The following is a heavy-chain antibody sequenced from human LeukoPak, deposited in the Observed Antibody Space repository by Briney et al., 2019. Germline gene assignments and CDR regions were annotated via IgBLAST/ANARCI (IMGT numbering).Heavy chain of an antibody. Sequence: GGSLRLSCVASGFTFSNYAMSWVRQAPGKGLEWVSAIGGRGGGTYYADSVKGRFTVSRDDSKNTLYLQMNSLRAEDTAVYYCAKWGDYDILTGYYDSDYWGQGTLVTVSS. D-gene: IGHD3-9*01. CDR2: IGGRGGGT. V-gene: IGHV3-23*01. CDR1: GFTFSNYA. CDR3: AKWGDYDILTGYYDSDY. J-gene: IGHJ4*02.